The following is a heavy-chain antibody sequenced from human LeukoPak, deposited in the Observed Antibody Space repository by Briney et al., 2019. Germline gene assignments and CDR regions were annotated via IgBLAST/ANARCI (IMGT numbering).Heavy chain of an antibody. D-gene: IGHD5-24*01. CDR2: ISSSNNYI. Sequence: GGSLRLSCAASGFTFNSYSMNWVRQAPGKGLEWVSCISSSNNYIYYADSVKGRFTISRDNAKNSLYLRMNSLRAEDTAVYYCARASPAIIDAFDIWGQGTMVTVSS. J-gene: IGHJ3*02. CDR1: GFTFNSYS. V-gene: IGHV3-21*01. CDR3: ARASPAIIDAFDI.